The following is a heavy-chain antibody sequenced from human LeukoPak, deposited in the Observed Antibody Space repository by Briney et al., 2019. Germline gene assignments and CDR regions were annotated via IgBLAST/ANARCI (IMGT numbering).Heavy chain of an antibody. J-gene: IGHJ6*03. D-gene: IGHD3-22*01. CDR1: GYSISSGEY. CDR3: ASRPYRLFGNYYMDV. V-gene: IGHV4-38-2*01. CDR2: INHSGNT. Sequence: PSETLSVTCAVPGYSISSGEYWGWIRQPPKRGLEWSGSINHSGNTYCNPSLKSRVAISVDTSKNQFSLKLSSVTAADTAVYYCASRPYRLFGNYYMDVWGKGTTVTVSS.